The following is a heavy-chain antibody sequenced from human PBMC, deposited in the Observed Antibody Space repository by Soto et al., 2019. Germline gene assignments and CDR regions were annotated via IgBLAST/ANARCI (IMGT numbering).Heavy chain of an antibody. CDR3: ARPWGQLSTYYYGTDT. V-gene: IGHV3-30-3*01. CDR2: ISYDGDNK. J-gene: IGHJ6*02. CDR1: GFTFRNYA. Sequence: PGGSLRLSCAASGFTFRNYAMHWVRQAPGKGLEWVATISYDGDNKYYTDSVKGPFTISRDNSKNTLYLQMNSLRPEDTAVYYCARPWGQLSTYYYGTDTWGQGTTVTVSS. D-gene: IGHD3-16*01.